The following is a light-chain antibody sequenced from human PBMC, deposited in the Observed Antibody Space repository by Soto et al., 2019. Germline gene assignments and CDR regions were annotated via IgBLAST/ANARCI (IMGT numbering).Light chain of an antibody. J-gene: IGKJ4*01. CDR3: QQYNNWPLT. V-gene: IGKV3-15*01. Sequence: EIVMTQSSATLSVSPGERANLSCRASQSVNNNLAWCQQKPGQAPRLLIYGASTRATGIPARFSGSGSGTEFTLTISSLQSEDFAVYYCQQYNNWPLTFGGGTKVEIK. CDR2: GAS. CDR1: QSVNNN.